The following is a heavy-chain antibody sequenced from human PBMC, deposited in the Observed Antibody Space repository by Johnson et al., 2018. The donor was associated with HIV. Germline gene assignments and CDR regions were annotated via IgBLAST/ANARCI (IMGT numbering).Heavy chain of an antibody. CDR1: GFTFSSYA. V-gene: IGHV3-48*04. J-gene: IGHJ3*02. D-gene: IGHD2-21*02. CDR3: ARVRTETAFYAGWGDAFDI. CDR2: ISSSGSTL. Sequence: EVQLVESGGGVVQPGRSLRLSCAASGFTFSSYAMHWVRQAPGKGLEWVSYISSSGSTLYYADSVKGRFTISRDNAKNSLYLQMNSLRAEDTAVYYCARVRTETAFYAGWGDAFDIWGQGTMVTVSS.